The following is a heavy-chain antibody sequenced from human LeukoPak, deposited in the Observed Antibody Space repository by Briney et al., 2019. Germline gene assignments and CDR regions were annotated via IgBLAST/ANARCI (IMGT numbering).Heavy chain of an antibody. Sequence: ASVKVSCKASGYTFTSYYMHWVRRAPGQGLEWMGIINPSGGSTSYAQKFQGRVTMTRDMSTSTVYMELSSLRSEDTAVYYCARDVEYCGGDCYRRRYYYYYMGVWGKGTTVTVSS. CDR2: INPSGGST. CDR3: ARDVEYCGGDCYRRRYYYYYMGV. CDR1: GYTFTSYY. J-gene: IGHJ6*03. D-gene: IGHD2-21*02. V-gene: IGHV1-46*01.